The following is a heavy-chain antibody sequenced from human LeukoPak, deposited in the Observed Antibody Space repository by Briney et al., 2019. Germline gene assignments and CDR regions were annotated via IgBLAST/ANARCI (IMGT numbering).Heavy chain of an antibody. CDR2: IYYSGST. J-gene: IGHJ4*02. D-gene: IGHD6-13*01. CDR3: ARVFGTIAAAGTLDY. Sequence: SETLSLTCTVSGGSISSSSYYWGWIRQPPGKGLEWIGSIYYSGSTYYNPSLKSRVTISVDTSKNQFSLKLSSVTAADTAVYYCARVFGTIAAAGTLDYWGQGTLVTVSS. V-gene: IGHV4-39*07. CDR1: GGSISSSSYY.